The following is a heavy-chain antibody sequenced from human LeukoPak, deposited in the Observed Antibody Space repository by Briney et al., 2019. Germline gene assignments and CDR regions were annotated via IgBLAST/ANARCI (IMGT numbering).Heavy chain of an antibody. Sequence: GASVKVSCKASGYTFTGYYIHWVRQAPGQGLEWMGIISLSGGSTTYAQRFQGRVTMTGDTSTSTVYMGLSSLRSEDTAVYYCARSRLLLDYWGQGTLVTVSS. CDR3: ARSRLLLDY. J-gene: IGHJ4*02. CDR1: GYTFTGYY. D-gene: IGHD2-21*02. V-gene: IGHV1-46*01. CDR2: ISLSGGST.